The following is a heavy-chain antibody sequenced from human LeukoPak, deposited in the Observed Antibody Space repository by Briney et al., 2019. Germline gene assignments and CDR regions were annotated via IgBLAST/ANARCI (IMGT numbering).Heavy chain of an antibody. J-gene: IGHJ3*01. CDR3: AKGPSISAYDAFGL. CDR2: ISGSGGST. V-gene: IGHV3-23*01. D-gene: IGHD6-6*01. Sequence: PGGCLRLSCAASGFTFSSYAMSSVRQAPGKGLEWVSAISGSGGSTYYADSVKGRFTITRDNSKNTLYLQMNSLRAEDTAVYYYAKGPSISAYDAFGLWGQGTMVTVSS. CDR1: GFTFSSYA.